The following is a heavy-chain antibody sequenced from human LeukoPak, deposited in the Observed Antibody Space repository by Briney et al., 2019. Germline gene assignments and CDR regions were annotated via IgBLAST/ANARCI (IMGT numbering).Heavy chain of an antibody. V-gene: IGHV4-59*01. CDR3: ARALAAAGNRHFDL. CDR1: GGSISSYY. J-gene: IGHJ2*01. D-gene: IGHD6-13*01. CDR2: IYYSGST. Sequence: SETLSLTCTVSGGSISSYYWSWIRQPPGKGLEWVGYIYYSGSTNYNPSLKSRVTISVDTSKNQFSLKLSSVTAADTAVYYCARALAAAGNRHFDLWGRGTLVTVSS.